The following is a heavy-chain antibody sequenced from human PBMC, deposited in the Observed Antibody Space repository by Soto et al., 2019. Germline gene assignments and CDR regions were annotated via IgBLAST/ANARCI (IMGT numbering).Heavy chain of an antibody. D-gene: IGHD3-22*01. Sequence: QVQLQESGPGLVKPSETLSLTCTVSGGSISSYYWSWIRQPPGKGLEWIGYIYYSGSTNYNPSLKSRVTKSVDTSKNQFSLKLSSVTAADTAVYYCARDLYDSSGSHSYGMDVWGQGTTVTVSS. V-gene: IGHV4-59*01. CDR3: ARDLYDSSGSHSYGMDV. CDR2: IYYSGST. J-gene: IGHJ6*02. CDR1: GGSISSYY.